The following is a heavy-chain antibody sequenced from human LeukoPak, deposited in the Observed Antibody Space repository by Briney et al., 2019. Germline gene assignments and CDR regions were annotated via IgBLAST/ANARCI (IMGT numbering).Heavy chain of an antibody. V-gene: IGHV1-2*02. CDR1: GYTFTGYY. J-gene: IGHJ4*02. CDR2: IDPNSGGT. Sequence: GASVKVSCKASGYTFTGYYTHWVRQAPGQGLEWMGWIDPNSGGTNYPQKFQGRVTITRDTSISTAYMELSSLRSEDTAVYYCAREPSITIFGVVTKGGFDYWGQGTLVTVSS. CDR3: AREPSITIFGVVTKGGFDY. D-gene: IGHD3-3*01.